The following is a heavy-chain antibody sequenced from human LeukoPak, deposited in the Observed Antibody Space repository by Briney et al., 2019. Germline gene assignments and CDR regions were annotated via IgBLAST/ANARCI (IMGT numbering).Heavy chain of an antibody. CDR2: ISSSSSYI. V-gene: IGHV3-21*01. Sequence: GGSLRLSCAASGFTFDDYAMHWVRQAPGKGLEWVSSISSSSSYIYYADSVKGRFTISRDNAKNSLYLQMNSLRAEDTAVYYCARRMYSGSYPYFDYWGQGTLVTVSS. CDR3: ARRMYSGSYPYFDY. J-gene: IGHJ4*02. CDR1: GFTFDDYA. D-gene: IGHD1-26*01.